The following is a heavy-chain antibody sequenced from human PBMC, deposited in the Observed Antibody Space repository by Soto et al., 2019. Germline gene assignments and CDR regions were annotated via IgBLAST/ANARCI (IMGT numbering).Heavy chain of an antibody. D-gene: IGHD6-19*01. CDR1: GFTFSSYG. Sequence: QVRLVESGGGVVQPGRSLRLSCAASGFTFSSYGMHWVRQAPGKGLEWVAAIFYDGSNEYYADSVKGRFTVSRDNSKNTXHLQIKSLRGEDTAVYYCAKDAEYSSGYYVNWHFDLWGRGTLLTVSS. CDR3: AKDAEYSSGYYVNWHFDL. CDR2: IFYDGSNE. V-gene: IGHV3-30*18. J-gene: IGHJ2*01.